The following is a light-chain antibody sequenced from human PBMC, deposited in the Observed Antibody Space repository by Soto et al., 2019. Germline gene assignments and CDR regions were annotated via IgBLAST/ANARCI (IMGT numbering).Light chain of an antibody. Sequence: EIVLTQSPGTLSLSPGERATLSCRASQRVSSSDLAWYQQKPGQAPRLLIYGASSRATGIPDRFSSSGSGTVFTLTISRLQPEDSVVYYRQQYGSSRTFGQGTKVEIK. CDR3: QQYGSSRT. J-gene: IGKJ1*01. V-gene: IGKV3-20*01. CDR1: QRVSSSD. CDR2: GAS.